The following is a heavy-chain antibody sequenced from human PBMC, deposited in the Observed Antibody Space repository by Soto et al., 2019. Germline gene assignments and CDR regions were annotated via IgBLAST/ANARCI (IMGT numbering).Heavy chain of an antibody. CDR2: INHSGST. CDR3: ARGREMGY. J-gene: IGHJ4*02. CDR1: GGSFSGYY. V-gene: IGHV4-34*01. Sequence: SETLSLTCAVYGGSFSGYYWSWIRQPPGKGLEWIGEINHSGSTNYNPSLKSRVTISVDTSKNQFSLKLSSVTAADTAVYYCARGREMGYWGQGTLVTVSS.